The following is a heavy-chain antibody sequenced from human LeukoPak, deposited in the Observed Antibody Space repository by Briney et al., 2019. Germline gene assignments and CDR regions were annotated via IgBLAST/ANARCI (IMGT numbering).Heavy chain of an antibody. D-gene: IGHD1-1*01. CDR1: GFTFSSYA. CDR3: AKDLVHNPTDY. V-gene: IGHV3-23*01. J-gene: IGHJ4*02. Sequence: GGSLILSCAASGFTFSSYAMSWFRQAPGKRLEGGPAISGSGGSTYYADSVKGRFTISRDNSKNTLYLQMNSLRAEDTAVYYCAKDLVHNPTDYWGQGTLVTVSS. CDR2: ISGSGGST.